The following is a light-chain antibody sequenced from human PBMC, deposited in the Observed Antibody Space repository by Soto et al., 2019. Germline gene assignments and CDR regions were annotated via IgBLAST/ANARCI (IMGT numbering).Light chain of an antibody. J-gene: IGKJ2*01. Sequence: EVVLTQSPGTLSLSPGERATLSCRASQSVSNNYFAWYQQKPGQAPRLLIFGSSDRATDIPDRFSGSGSGKDFTLTISRLEPEDFAVYYCQQYGSSPPYTFGQGTKREIK. CDR2: GSS. CDR1: QSVSNNY. V-gene: IGKV3-20*01. CDR3: QQYGSSPPYT.